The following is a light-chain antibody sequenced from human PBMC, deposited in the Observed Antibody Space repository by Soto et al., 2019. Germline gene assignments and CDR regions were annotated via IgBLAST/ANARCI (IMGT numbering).Light chain of an antibody. V-gene: IGLV2-14*01. CDR1: SSDVGGYNY. Sequence: QSALTQPASVSGSPGQSITISGTGTSSDVGGYNYVSWYQQHPGKAPKLMIYEVSNRPSGVSNRFSGSKSGNTASLTISGLQAEDEADYYCSSYTSSSTLDVFGTATNLTVL. CDR2: EVS. J-gene: IGLJ1*01. CDR3: SSYTSSSTLDV.